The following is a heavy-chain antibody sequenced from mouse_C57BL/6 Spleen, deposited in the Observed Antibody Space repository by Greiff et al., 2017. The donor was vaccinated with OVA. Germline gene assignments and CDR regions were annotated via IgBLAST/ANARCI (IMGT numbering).Heavy chain of an antibody. D-gene: IGHD1-1*02. CDR1: GYTFTSYW. Sequence: VQLQQPWTELVKPGASVKLSCKASGYTFTSYWMHWVKQRPGQGLEWIGNINPSNGGTNYNEKFKSKATLTVDKSSSTAYMQLSSLTSEDSAVYYCAREGNYGTWFAYWGQGTLVTVSA. V-gene: IGHV1-53*01. CDR2: INPSNGGT. CDR3: AREGNYGTWFAY. J-gene: IGHJ3*01.